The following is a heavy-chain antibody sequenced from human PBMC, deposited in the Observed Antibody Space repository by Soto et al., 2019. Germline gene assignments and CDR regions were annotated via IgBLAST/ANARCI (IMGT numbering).Heavy chain of an antibody. Sequence: QVQLVESGGGVVQPGRSLRLSCAASGFTFSSYAMHWVRQAPGKGLEWVAVISYDGSNKYYADSVKGRFTISRDNSKNTLYLQMNSLRAEDTAVYYCAREGHYDFWSGPPPGYSSGWYFDYWGQGTLVTVSS. CDR1: GFTFSSYA. CDR3: AREGHYDFWSGPPPGYSSGWYFDY. J-gene: IGHJ4*02. D-gene: IGHD3-3*01. V-gene: IGHV3-30-3*01. CDR2: ISYDGSNK.